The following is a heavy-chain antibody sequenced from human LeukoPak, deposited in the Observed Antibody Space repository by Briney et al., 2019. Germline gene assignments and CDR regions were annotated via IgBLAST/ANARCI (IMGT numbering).Heavy chain of an antibody. CDR2: VYYSGST. J-gene: IGHJ3*02. V-gene: IGHV4-59*01. CDR3: ARGTAQTVNTYAFDM. Sequence: ASETLSLTCTVSGGSISSYYWSWIRQPPEKGLDWIGYVYYSGSTNYNPSLKSRVIISVDTSKNQFFLNLISVTAADTAVYYCARGTAQTVNTYAFDMWGQGTMVTVSS. CDR1: GGSISSYY. D-gene: IGHD4-17*01.